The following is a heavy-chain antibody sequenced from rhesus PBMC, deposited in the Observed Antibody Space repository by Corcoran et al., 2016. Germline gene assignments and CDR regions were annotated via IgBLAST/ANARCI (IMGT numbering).Heavy chain of an antibody. CDR1: GYIFSNYG. D-gene: IGHD2-33*01. V-gene: IGHV3S5*01. Sequence: EVQLVENGGGLVQPGGDLSIPCAASGYIFSNYGMHWVRQAPGRVLEWVSGINYSGGTTYYIDSVRGRFTVSRDNSMNTLYLQMTSLRIEDTAVYFCAKDRQSGAALDYWGQGVLVTVSS. CDR3: AKDRQSGAALDY. CDR2: INYSGGTT. J-gene: IGHJ4*01.